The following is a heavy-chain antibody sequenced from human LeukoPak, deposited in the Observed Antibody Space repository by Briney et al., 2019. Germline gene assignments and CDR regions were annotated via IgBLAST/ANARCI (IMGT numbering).Heavy chain of an antibody. CDR1: GFTFSSYW. CDR2: IKQDGSEK. D-gene: IGHD1-14*01. Sequence: GGSLRLSCVASGFTFSSYWMTWVRQAPGKRLVWVANIKQDGSEKYYVDSVKGRFTISRDNAKNSLYLQMNSLRTEDTAVYYCARRTGDYWGQGTLVTVSS. CDR3: ARRTGDY. J-gene: IGHJ4*02. V-gene: IGHV3-7*04.